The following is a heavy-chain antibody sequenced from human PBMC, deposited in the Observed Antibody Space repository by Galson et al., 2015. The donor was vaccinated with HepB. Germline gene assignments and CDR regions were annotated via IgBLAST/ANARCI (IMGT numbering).Heavy chain of an antibody. J-gene: IGHJ4*02. V-gene: IGHV7-4-1*02. CDR2: INTNTGNP. CDR3: ARSFEIYYGSGSYYLIDY. CDR1: GYTFTSYA. Sequence: SVKVSCKASGYTFTSYAMNWVRQAPGQGLEWMGWINTNTGNPTYAQGFTGRFVFSLDTSVSTAYLQISSLKAEDTAVYYCARSFEIYYGSGSYYLIDYWGQGTLVTVSS. D-gene: IGHD3-10*01.